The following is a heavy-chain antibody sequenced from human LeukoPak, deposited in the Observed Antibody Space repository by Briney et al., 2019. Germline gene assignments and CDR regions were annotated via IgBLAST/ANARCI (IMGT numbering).Heavy chain of an antibody. D-gene: IGHD2-21*01. Sequence: PGVSLRLSCAASGFTFSSYDMHWVRQTTGKGLEWVSAIGTAGDTYYPGSVKGRFTISRENAKNSLYLQMNSLRAGDTALYYCARAPLYSDAFDIWGQGTMVTVSS. CDR1: GFTFSSYD. CDR2: IGTAGDT. J-gene: IGHJ3*02. CDR3: ARAPLYSDAFDI. V-gene: IGHV3-13*01.